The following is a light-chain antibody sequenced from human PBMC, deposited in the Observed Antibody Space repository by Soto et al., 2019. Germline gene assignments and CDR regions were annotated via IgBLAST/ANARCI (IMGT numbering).Light chain of an antibody. J-gene: IGLJ2*01. CDR3: QVWDSSTGV. Sequence: SYELTQPLSVSVAPGQTARITCGGNNIGSKNVHWYQQKPGQAPVLVIYRDSNRPSGIPERFSGSNSGNTATLTISRAQAGDEADYYCQVWDSSTGVFGGGTKVTVL. CDR2: RDS. V-gene: IGLV3-9*01. CDR1: NIGSKN.